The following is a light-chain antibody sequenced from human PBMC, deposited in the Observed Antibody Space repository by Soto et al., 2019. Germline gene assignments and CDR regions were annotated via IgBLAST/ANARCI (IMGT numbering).Light chain of an antibody. CDR1: QAISGY. CDR3: QQYSSYPLT. CDR2: DAA. J-gene: IGKJ4*01. V-gene: IGKV1-5*01. Sequence: DIQMTQSPSTLSASVADRVTIACRASQAISGYLAWYQRKPGKAPKLLIYDAANLQNGVSSRFSGSGSGTEFTLTINSLQPDDFATYYCQQYSSYPLTFGGGTKVEIK.